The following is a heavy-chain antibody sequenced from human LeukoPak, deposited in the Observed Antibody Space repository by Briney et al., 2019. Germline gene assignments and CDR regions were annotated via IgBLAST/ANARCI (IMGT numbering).Heavy chain of an antibody. CDR1: GGTFSSYA. CDR3: AREDGYNPGKFDY. J-gene: IGHJ4*02. V-gene: IGHV1-69*13. CDR2: IIPIFGTA. Sequence: SVKVSCKASGGTFSSYAISWVRQAPGQGLEWMGGIIPIFGTANYAQKFQGGVTITADESTSTAYMELSSLRSEDTAVYYCAREDGYNPGKFDYWGQGTLVTVSS. D-gene: IGHD5-24*01.